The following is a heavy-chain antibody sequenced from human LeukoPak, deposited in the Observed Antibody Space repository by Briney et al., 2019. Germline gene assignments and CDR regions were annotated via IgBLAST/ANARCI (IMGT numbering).Heavy chain of an antibody. J-gene: IGHJ5*02. D-gene: IGHD6-13*01. CDR3: AREVIAAAGDNWFDP. Sequence: ASVKVSCTASGYTFTSYAMNWVRQALGQGLEWMGWINTNTGNPTYAQGFTGRFVFSLDTSVSTAYLQISSLKAEDTAVYYCAREVIAAAGDNWFDPWGQGTLVTVSS. CDR1: GYTFTSYA. CDR2: INTNTGNP. V-gene: IGHV7-4-1*02.